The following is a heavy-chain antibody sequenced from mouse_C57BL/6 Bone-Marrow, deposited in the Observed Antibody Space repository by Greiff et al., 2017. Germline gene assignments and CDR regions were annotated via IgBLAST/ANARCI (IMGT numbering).Heavy chain of an antibody. CDR1: GYSITSGYY. CDR2: ISYDGSN. J-gene: IGHJ1*03. CDR3: ANAVVATDWYFDV. V-gene: IGHV3-6*01. Sequence: ESGPGLVKPSQSLSLTCSVTGYSITSGYYWNWLRQFPGNKLEWRGYISYDGSNTSNPSLKNQISITRDPSKNKFFLKLNTVTTEDTATYYCANAVVATDWYFDVWGTGTTVTVSS. D-gene: IGHD1-1*01.